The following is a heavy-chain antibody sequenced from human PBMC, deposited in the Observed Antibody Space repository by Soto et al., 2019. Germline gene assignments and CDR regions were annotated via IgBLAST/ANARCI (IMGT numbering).Heavy chain of an antibody. CDR1: GGSFSGYD. CDR2: INHSGST. CDR3: ARGLRRNWFDP. J-gene: IGHJ5*02. Sequence: KTSETLSLTCAVYGGSFSGYDWSWIRQPPGKGLEWIGEINHSGSTNYNPSLKSRVTISVDTSKNQFSLKLSSVTAADTAVYYCARGLRRNWFDPWGQGTLVTVSS. D-gene: IGHD4-17*01. V-gene: IGHV4-34*01.